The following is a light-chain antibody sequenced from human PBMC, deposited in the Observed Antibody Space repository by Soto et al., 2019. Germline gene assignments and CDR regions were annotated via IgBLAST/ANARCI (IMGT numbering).Light chain of an antibody. Sequence: QSDLTQPASVSGSPGQSITISCTGTSSDVGGYPYVSWYQQHPGKAPKLMIYEVSNRPSGVSNRFSGSKSDNTASLTISGLQAEDEADYYCSSYTTRSSLVFGGGTKLTVL. J-gene: IGLJ2*01. CDR2: EVS. V-gene: IGLV2-14*01. CDR1: SSDVGGYPY. CDR3: SSYTTRSSLV.